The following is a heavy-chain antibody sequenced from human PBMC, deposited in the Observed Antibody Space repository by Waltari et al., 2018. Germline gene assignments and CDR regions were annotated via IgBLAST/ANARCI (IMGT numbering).Heavy chain of an antibody. CDR2: LYSGGAS. V-gene: IGHV3-53*02. CDR3: ATKMGTGAGYLDL. Sequence: EVQLVETGGGLSQPGESLRLSCVASGFQVSDKYMDWVRQAPGKGLEWVSVLYSGGASTYVDSVRGRFTITRDDSKNILFLQMNNLRADDSAVYYCATKMGTGAGYLDLWGRGTLVTVSS. D-gene: IGHD1-1*01. J-gene: IGHJ2*01. CDR1: GFQVSDKY.